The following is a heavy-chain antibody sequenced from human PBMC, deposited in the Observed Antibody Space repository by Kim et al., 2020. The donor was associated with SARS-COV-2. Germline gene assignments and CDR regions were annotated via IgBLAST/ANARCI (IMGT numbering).Heavy chain of an antibody. J-gene: IGHJ5*02. V-gene: IGHV3-23*01. CDR2: ISGSGGST. CDR1: GFTFSSYA. D-gene: IGHD4-17*01. CDR3: AKVPSYYGDYVGWFDP. Sequence: GGSLRLSCAASGFTFSSYAMSWVRQAPGKGLEWVSAISGSGGSTYYADSVKGRFTISRDNSKNTLYLQMNSLRAEDTAVYYCAKVPSYYGDYVGWFDPWGQGTLVTVSS.